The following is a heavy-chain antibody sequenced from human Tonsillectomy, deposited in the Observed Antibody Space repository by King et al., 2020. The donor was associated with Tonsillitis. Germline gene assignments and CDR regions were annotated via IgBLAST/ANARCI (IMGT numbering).Heavy chain of an antibody. J-gene: IGHJ4*02. D-gene: IGHD3-22*01. CDR1: GYSFAAYS. CDR3: ARDDDSSGYYHTFDY. Sequence: VQLVESGAEVKKPGASVKVSCKASGYSFAAYSIHWVRQAPGQGLEWMGRINPNSGGTKYAQKFQGRVTMTRDTSIGTAYMELSRLRSDDMAVYFCARDDDSSGYYHTFDYWGQGTLVTVSS. V-gene: IGHV1-2*06. CDR2: INPNSGGT.